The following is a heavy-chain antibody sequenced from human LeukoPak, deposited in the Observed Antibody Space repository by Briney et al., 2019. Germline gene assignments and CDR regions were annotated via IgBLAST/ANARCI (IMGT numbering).Heavy chain of an antibody. J-gene: IGHJ4*02. Sequence: PPETLSLTCTVSGGSISSGSYYWSWIRQPAGKGLEWIGRIYTSGSTNYNPSLKSRVTISVDTSKNQFSLKLSSVTAADTAVYFCARGPIYGDYGLGYWGQGTLVTVSS. V-gene: IGHV4-61*02. D-gene: IGHD4-17*01. CDR2: IYTSGST. CDR3: ARGPIYGDYGLGY. CDR1: GGSISSGSYY.